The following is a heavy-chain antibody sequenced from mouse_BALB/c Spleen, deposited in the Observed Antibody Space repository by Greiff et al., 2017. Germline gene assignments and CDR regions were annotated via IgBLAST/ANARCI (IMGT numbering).Heavy chain of an antibody. CDR3: ARIVYGNYGFAY. Sequence: QVTLNESGPGLLQPSQTLSLTCSFSGFSLSTSGMGVGWIRQPSGKGLEWLAHIWWGDDKRYNPALKSRLTISKDTSSNQIFLKIASVDTADTATYYCARIVYGNYGFAYWGQGTLVTVSA. CDR1: GFSLSTSGMG. D-gene: IGHD2-10*02. V-gene: IGHV8-8*01. CDR2: IWWGDDK. J-gene: IGHJ3*01.